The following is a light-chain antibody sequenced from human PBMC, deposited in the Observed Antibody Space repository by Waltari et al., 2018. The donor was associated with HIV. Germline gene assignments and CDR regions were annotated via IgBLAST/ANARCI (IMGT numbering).Light chain of an antibody. CDR3: SAWDSSLRAVV. J-gene: IGLJ2*01. CDR1: SNNVGNQG. V-gene: IGLV10-54*04. CDR2: SNN. Sequence: QAGLSQPPSVSKGLRQTATLTCTGNSNNVGNQGAAWLQQHQGHPPKLLSYSNNNRPSGISERFSASRSGNTASLTITGLQPEDEADYYCSAWDSSLRAVVFGGGTKLTVL.